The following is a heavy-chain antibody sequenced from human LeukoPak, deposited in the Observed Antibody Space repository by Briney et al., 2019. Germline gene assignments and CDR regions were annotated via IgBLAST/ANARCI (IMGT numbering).Heavy chain of an antibody. V-gene: IGHV3-66*01. J-gene: IGHJ4*02. CDR3: ARYSDRGEWYPSY. CDR1: GFTVSSSY. D-gene: IGHD3-3*01. Sequence: PGGSLRLSCAATGFTVSSSYMSWVRQAPGKRLEWVSVIYSGGKTYYADSVKGRFSISRDNSKNMVYLQMNSLRAEDTAVYYCARYSDRGEWYPSYWGQGTLVTVSS. CDR2: IYSGGKT.